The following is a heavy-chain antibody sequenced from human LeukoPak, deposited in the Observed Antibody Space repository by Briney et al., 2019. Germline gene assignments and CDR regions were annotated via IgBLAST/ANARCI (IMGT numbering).Heavy chain of an antibody. Sequence: PGGSLRLSCAASGFTFSSYAMSWVRQAPGKGLEWVSAISGSGGSTYYADSVKGRFTISRDNSKNTLYLQMNSLRAEDTAVYYCAKSSDYYDSSGYYSIIDYWGQGTLVTVSS. CDR2: ISGSGGST. CDR3: AKSSDYYDSSGYYSIIDY. D-gene: IGHD3-22*01. CDR1: GFTFSSYA. V-gene: IGHV3-23*01. J-gene: IGHJ4*02.